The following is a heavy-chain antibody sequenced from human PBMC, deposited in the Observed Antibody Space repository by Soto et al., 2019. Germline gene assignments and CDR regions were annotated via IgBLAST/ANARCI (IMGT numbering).Heavy chain of an antibody. J-gene: IGHJ5*02. Sequence: EASVKVSCKASGYTFTNFGVTWVRRAPGQVLEGMGWISAYTDTPNYAQKFQGRVTMTIDTSTSTAYIDLRSLTSDDTAVYYCARVIPGVEACFEPWGQGTMVTVSS. V-gene: IGHV1-18*01. D-gene: IGHD2-2*01. CDR2: ISAYTDTP. CDR3: ARVIPGVEACFEP. CDR1: GYTFTNFG.